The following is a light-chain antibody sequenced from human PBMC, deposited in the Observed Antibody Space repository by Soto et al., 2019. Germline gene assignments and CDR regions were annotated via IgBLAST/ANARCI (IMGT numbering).Light chain of an antibody. J-gene: IGKJ1*01. CDR1: QSISNL. V-gene: IGKV1-5*01. CDR3: QQYNSYS. Sequence: DIQITQSPSALPASVGERVTITSRASQSISNLLAWYQQKPGTAPKVLIYHASNLQSGVPSRFSGSGSGTEFTLTISSMQPDDFANYYCQQYNSYSFGKGTKVDIK. CDR2: HAS.